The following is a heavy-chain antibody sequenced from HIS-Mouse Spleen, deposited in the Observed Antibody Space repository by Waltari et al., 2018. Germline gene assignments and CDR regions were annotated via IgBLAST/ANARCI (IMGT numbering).Heavy chain of an antibody. D-gene: IGHD6-13*01. J-gene: IGHJ2*01. Sequence: QLQLQESGPGLVKPSETLSLHCSFSGCSICSSSYYWGWIRQPPGKGLEWIGSIYYSGSTYYNPSLKSRVTISVDTSKNQFSLKLSSVTAADTAVYYCAREIPYSSSWYDWYFDLWGRGTLVTVSS. CDR1: GCSICSSSYY. CDR2: IYYSGST. CDR3: AREIPYSSSWYDWYFDL. V-gene: IGHV4-39*07.